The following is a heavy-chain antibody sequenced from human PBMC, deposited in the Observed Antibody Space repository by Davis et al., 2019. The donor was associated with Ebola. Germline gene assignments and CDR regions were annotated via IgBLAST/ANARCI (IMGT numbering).Heavy chain of an antibody. J-gene: IGHJ6*02. V-gene: IGHV3-13*01. CDR3: ARGSVETRYSGYDRDYYYYYGMDV. D-gene: IGHD5-12*01. Sequence: PGGSLRLSCAASGFTFSSYDMHWVRQATGKGLEWVSAIGTAGDTYYPGSVKGRFTISRENAKNSLYLQMNSLRAGDTAVYYCARGSVETRYSGYDRDYYYYYGMDVWGQGTTVTVSS. CDR2: IGTAGDT. CDR1: GFTFSSYD.